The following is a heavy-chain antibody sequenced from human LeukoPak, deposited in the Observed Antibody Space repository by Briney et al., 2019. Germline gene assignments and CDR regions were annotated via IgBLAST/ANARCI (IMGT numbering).Heavy chain of an antibody. CDR2: INPNSGGT. CDR1: GYTFTSYG. V-gene: IGHV1-2*02. Sequence: EASVKVSCKASGYTFTSYGISWVRQAPGQGLEWMGWINPNSGGTNYAQKFQGRVTMTRDTSISTAYMELSRLRSDDTAVYYCARIMARYYYDSSGYYYWGQGTLVTVSS. D-gene: IGHD3-22*01. CDR3: ARIMARYYYDSSGYYY. J-gene: IGHJ4*02.